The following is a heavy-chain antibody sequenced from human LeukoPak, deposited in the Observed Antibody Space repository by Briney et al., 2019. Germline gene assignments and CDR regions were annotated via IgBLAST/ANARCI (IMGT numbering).Heavy chain of an antibody. D-gene: IGHD2/OR15-2a*01. CDR3: AGHHPRNTVDF. CDR1: GGSISSYQ. CDR2: ISYSGFT. J-gene: IGHJ4*02. V-gene: IGHV4-59*08. Sequence: SVTLSLTCTVSGGSISSYQWSWIRQPPGKGLEWIGYISYSGFTNYNPSLKSRVTISLVTSKNQFSLKLTSVTAADTAVYYCAGHHPRNTVDFWGQGTLVTVSS.